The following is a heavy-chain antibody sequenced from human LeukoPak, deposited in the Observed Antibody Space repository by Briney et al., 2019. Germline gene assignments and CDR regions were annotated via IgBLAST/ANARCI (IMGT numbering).Heavy chain of an antibody. CDR2: ISAYNGNT. Sequence: ASVKVSCKASGYTFTSYAMNWVRQAPGQGLEWMGWISAYNGNTNYAQKLQGRVTMTTDTSTSTAHMELRNLRSDDTAVYYCARSRGCSGGSCYLNWFDPWGQGTLVTVSS. CDR1: GYTFTSYA. CDR3: ARSRGCSGGSCYLNWFDP. D-gene: IGHD2-15*01. V-gene: IGHV1-18*01. J-gene: IGHJ5*02.